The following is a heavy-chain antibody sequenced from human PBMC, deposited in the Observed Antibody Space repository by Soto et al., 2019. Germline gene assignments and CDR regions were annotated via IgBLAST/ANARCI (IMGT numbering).Heavy chain of an antibody. D-gene: IGHD3-16*01. Sequence: ASVKVSCKASGYTFTSYDINWVRQATGQGLEWMGWMNPNSGNTGYAQKFQGRVTMTRNTSINTAYMELSSLRSEDTAVYYCARVGKSVPPLHMDVWGKGTTVTVSS. CDR1: GYTFTSYD. J-gene: IGHJ6*03. CDR2: MNPNSGNT. CDR3: ARVGKSVPPLHMDV. V-gene: IGHV1-8*01.